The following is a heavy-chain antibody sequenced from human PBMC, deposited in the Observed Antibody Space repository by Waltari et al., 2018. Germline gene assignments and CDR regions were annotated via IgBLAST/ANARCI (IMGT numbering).Heavy chain of an antibody. CDR3: ARGSNRRGAPHDY. CDR2: INHSGST. J-gene: IGHJ4*02. D-gene: IGHD4-4*01. CDR1: GGSFSGYY. V-gene: IGHV4-34*01. Sequence: QVQLQQWGAGLLKPSETLSLTCAVYGGSFSGYYWSGIRQPPGTGLEWIGEINHSGSTNYNPSLKSRVTISVDTSKNQFSLKLSSVTAADTAVYYCARGSNRRGAPHDYWGQGTLVTVSS.